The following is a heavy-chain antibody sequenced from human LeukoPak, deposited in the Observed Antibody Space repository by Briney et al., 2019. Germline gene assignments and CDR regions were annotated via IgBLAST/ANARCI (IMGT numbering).Heavy chain of an antibody. CDR3: ARGPLFGWELRPFDP. CDR1: GYTFTSYD. Sequence: ASVKVSCKASGYTFTSYDINWVRQATGQGLEWMGWISAYNGNTNYAQKLQGRVTMTTDTSTSTAYMELRSLRSDDTAVYYCARGPLFGWELRPFDPWGQGTLVTVSS. J-gene: IGHJ5*02. D-gene: IGHD1-26*01. V-gene: IGHV1-18*01. CDR2: ISAYNGNT.